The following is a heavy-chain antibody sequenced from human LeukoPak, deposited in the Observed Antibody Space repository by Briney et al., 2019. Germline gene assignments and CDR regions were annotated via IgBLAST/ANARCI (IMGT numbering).Heavy chain of an antibody. CDR1: GYTFTGYY. D-gene: IGHD3-10*01. J-gene: IGHJ4*02. CDR3: ARDLPYKWFGNYYFDY. V-gene: IGHV1-2*02. Sequence: ASVKVSCKASGYTFTGYYMHWVRQAPGQGLEWMGWINPNSGGTNYAQKFQGRVTMTRDTSISTAYMELRSLRSDDTAVYYCARDLPYKWFGNYYFDYWGQGTLVTVSS. CDR2: INPNSGGT.